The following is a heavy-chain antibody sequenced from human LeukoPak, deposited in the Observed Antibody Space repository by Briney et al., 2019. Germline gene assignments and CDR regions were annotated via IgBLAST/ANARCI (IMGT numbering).Heavy chain of an antibody. CDR2: ISAYNGNT. J-gene: IGHJ4*02. Sequence: GASVKVSCKASGYTFTSYGISWVRQAPGQGLEWMGWISAYNGNTNYAQKLQGRVTMTTDTSTSTAYMELRSLRSDDTAVYYCAGDYYDILTGYYKGGLGYWGQGTLVTVSS. V-gene: IGHV1-18*01. CDR1: GYTFTSYG. CDR3: AGDYYDILTGYYKGGLGY. D-gene: IGHD3-9*01.